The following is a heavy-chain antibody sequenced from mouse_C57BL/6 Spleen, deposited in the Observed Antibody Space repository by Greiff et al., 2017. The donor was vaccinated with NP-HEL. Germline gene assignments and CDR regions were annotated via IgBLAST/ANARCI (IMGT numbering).Heavy chain of an antibody. CDR2: IWWDDDK. CDR3: ARIGTDYYGSSQYYFDY. D-gene: IGHD1-1*01. V-gene: IGHV8-8*01. CDR1: GFSLSTFGMG. Sequence: QVTLKESGPGILQPSQTLSLTCSFSGFSLSTFGMGVGWIRQPSGKGLEWLAHIWWDDDKYYNPALKSRLTISKDTSKNQVFLKIANVDTADTATYYCARIGTDYYGSSQYYFDYWGQGTTRTVSS. J-gene: IGHJ2*01.